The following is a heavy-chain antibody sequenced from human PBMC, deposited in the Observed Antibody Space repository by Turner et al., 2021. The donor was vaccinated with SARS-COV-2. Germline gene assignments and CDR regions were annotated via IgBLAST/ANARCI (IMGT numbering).Heavy chain of an antibody. V-gene: IGHV3-53*01. CDR3: TRDLMEVGGMDV. J-gene: IGHJ6*02. Sequence: EVQLVESGGGLIQPGGSLRLSCAASGVTVSSHYMSWVRQAPGKGLEGVSVIYSGGSTYYADSVKGRFTISRDNSKNTLYLQMNSLRAEDTAVYYCTRDLMEVGGMDVWGQGTTVTVSS. D-gene: IGHD3-3*01. CDR2: IYSGGST. CDR1: GVTVSSHY.